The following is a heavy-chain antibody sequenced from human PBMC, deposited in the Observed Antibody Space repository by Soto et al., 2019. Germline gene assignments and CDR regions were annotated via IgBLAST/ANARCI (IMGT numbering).Heavy chain of an antibody. V-gene: IGHV5-10-1*01. CDR3: ARLIGYCSSTSCYRGGGYYYYGMEV. CDR2: IDPSDSYT. Sequence: PGESLKISCKGSWYSFTSYWISWLRQMPGKGLEWMGRIDPSDSYTNYSPSFQGHVTISADKSISTAYLQWSGLKASDTAMYYCARLIGYCSSTSCYRGGGYYYYGMEVWGQRTTVIVS. CDR1: WYSFTSYW. D-gene: IGHD2-2*02. J-gene: IGHJ6*01.